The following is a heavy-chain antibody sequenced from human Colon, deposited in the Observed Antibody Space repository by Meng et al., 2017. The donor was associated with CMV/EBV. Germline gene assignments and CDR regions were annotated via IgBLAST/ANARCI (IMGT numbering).Heavy chain of an antibody. D-gene: IGHD6-6*01. CDR2: INHSGST. CDR3: ARGNSGSPLPYYYYFGMDV. J-gene: IGHJ6*02. CDR1: GGSFSSYY. V-gene: IGHV4-34*01. Sequence: SETLSLTCADYGGSFSSYYWTWIRQPPGKGLEWIGAINHSGSTNYNPSLKSRVTISVDTSKNQFSLKLNSVTAADTAVYYCARGNSGSPLPYYYYFGMDVWGQGTTVTVSS.